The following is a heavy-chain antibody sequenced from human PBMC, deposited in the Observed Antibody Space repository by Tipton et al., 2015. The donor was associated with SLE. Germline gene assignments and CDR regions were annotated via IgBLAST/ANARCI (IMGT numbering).Heavy chain of an antibody. CDR2: IYYSGST. D-gene: IGHD6-25*01. V-gene: IGHV4-39*07. CDR3: ASRDIAAGVDY. CDR1: GGSISSSSYY. Sequence: TLSLTCTVSGGSISSSSYYWGWIRQPPGKGLEWIGSIYYSGSTYYNPSLKSRVTISVDTSKNQFSLKLSSVTAADTAVYYCASRDIAAGVDYWGQGTLVTVSS. J-gene: IGHJ4*02.